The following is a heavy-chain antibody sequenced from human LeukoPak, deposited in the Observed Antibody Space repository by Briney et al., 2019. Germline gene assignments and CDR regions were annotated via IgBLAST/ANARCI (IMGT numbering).Heavy chain of an antibody. D-gene: IGHD2-2*01. Sequence: ASVKVSCTASGYTFTGYYMHWVRQAPGHGLEWMGWINPNSGGTNYAQKFQGRVTMTRDTSISTAYMELSRLRSDDTAVYYCARDSRSTSYNWFAPWGQGTLVTVSS. V-gene: IGHV1-2*02. CDR2: INPNSGGT. J-gene: IGHJ5*02. CDR3: ARDSRSTSYNWFAP. CDR1: GYTFTGYY.